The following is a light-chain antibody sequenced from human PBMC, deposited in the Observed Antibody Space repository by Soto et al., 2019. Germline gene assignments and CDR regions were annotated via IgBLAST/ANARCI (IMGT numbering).Light chain of an antibody. J-gene: IGKJ2*01. CDR3: QQSYSTPPGT. Sequence: DIPMTQSPSSLSASVGDRVTITCRASQSISRYLNWYQQKPGKAPKLLIYAASSLQGGVPSRFSGSGSGTDFTLTISSLQPEDFATYYCQQSYSTPPGTFGQGTKLEMK. V-gene: IGKV1-39*01. CDR2: AAS. CDR1: QSISRY.